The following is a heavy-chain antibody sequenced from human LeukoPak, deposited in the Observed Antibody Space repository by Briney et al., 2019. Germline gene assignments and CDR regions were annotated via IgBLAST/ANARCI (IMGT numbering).Heavy chain of an antibody. V-gene: IGHV1-18*04. CDR3: ARTGWGVPAAGDWFDP. Sequence: GASVKVSCKAPGYTFTSYAFSWVRQAPGQGLEWIGWVSGYNGNTNYAQKVQGRVTMTTDTSTSTAYMELRSLRSDDTAVYYCARTGWGVPAAGDWFDPWGQGTLVTVSS. CDR1: GYTFTSYA. J-gene: IGHJ5*02. D-gene: IGHD2-2*01. CDR2: VSGYNGNT.